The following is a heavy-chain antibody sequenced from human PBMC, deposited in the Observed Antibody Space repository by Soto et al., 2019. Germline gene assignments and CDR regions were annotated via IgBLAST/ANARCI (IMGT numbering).Heavy chain of an antibody. CDR1: GLTFSSYG. D-gene: IGHD5-18*01. CDR3: AREDRGLWLLDY. CDR2: IWYDGSNK. V-gene: IGHV3-33*01. J-gene: IGHJ4*02. Sequence: PGGSLRLSCAASGLTFSSYGMHWVRQAPGKGLEWVAVIWYDGSNKYYADSVKGRFTISRDNSKNTLYLQMNSLRAEDTAVYYCAREDRGLWLLDYWGQGTPGTVSS.